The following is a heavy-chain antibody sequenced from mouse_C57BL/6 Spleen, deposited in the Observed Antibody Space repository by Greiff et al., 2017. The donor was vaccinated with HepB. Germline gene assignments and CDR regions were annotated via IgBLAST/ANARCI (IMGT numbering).Heavy chain of an antibody. Sequence: QVQLQQPGAELVRPGPSVKLSCKASGYTFTSYWMHWVKQRPGQGLEWIGVIDPSDSYTNYNQKFKGKATLTVDTSSSTAYMQLSSLTSEDSAVYYCARADSPFAYWGQGTLVTVSA. CDR2: IDPSDSYT. J-gene: IGHJ3*01. CDR1: GYTFTSYW. V-gene: IGHV1-59*01. D-gene: IGHD2-4*01. CDR3: ARADSPFAY.